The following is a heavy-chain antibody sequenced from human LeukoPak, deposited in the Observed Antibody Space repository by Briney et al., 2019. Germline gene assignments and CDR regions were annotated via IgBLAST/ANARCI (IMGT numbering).Heavy chain of an antibody. J-gene: IGHJ5*02. D-gene: IGHD6-19*01. CDR3: TKDRHSSGWPNWFDP. CDR1: GFTFSSYD. Sequence: GGSLRLSCRGSGFTFSSYDMSWVRQAPGKGLEWVSSISGDAVSKYYAESVRGRFTISRDNSKDTLYLQMNSLRAEDTALYLCTKDRHSSGWPNWFDPWGQGSLVIVSS. CDR2: ISGDAVSK. V-gene: IGHV3-23*01.